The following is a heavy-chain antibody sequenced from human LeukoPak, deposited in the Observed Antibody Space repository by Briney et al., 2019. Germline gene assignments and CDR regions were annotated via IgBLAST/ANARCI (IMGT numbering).Heavy chain of an antibody. CDR2: IKQDGSEK. D-gene: IGHD2-21*02. V-gene: IGHV3-7*01. Sequence: PGGSLRLSCAASGFTFSSYWMSWVRQAPGKGLEWVANIKQDGSEKYYVDSVKGRFTISRDNAKNSLYLQMNSLRAEDTAVYYCARGQLLFDYYYGMDVWGQGTTVTVPS. CDR1: GFTFSSYW. J-gene: IGHJ6*02. CDR3: ARGQLLFDYYYGMDV.